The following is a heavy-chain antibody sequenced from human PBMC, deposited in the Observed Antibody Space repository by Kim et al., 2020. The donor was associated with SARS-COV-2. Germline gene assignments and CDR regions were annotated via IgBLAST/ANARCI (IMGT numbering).Heavy chain of an antibody. J-gene: IGHJ4*02. CDR1: GGSISSYY. CDR3: ARGGGLQLVY. D-gene: IGHD5-12*01. Sequence: SETLSLTCTVSGGSISSYYWSWIRQPPGKGLEWIGYIYYSGSTNYNPSLKSRVTISVDTSKNQFSLKLSSVTAADTAVYYCARGGGLQLVYWGQGNLVTVSS. CDR2: IYYSGST. V-gene: IGHV4-59*01.